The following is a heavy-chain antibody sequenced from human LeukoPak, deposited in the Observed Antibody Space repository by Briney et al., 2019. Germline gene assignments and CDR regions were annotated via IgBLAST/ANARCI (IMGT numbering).Heavy chain of an antibody. J-gene: IGHJ1*01. CDR2: ISGDGVGT. V-gene: IGHV3-43*02. CDR1: GFTFDHYA. CDR3: AKAPDIVAVVAALGEEYFQH. D-gene: IGHD2-15*01. Sequence: GGSLRLSCAASGFTFDHYAMHWVRHAPGKGLEWVSLISGDGVGTYYADSVKGRFTISRDNSKNSLYLQMNSLTTDDTALYYCAKAPDIVAVVAALGEEYFQHWGQGTLVTVSS.